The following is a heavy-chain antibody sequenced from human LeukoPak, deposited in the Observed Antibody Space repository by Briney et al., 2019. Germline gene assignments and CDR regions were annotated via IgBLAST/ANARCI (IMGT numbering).Heavy chain of an antibody. CDR3: AKDPQYGVSLDYFDY. V-gene: IGHV3-30*02. J-gene: IGHJ4*02. CDR1: GFTFSSYG. D-gene: IGHD4-17*01. CDR2: IRYDGSNK. Sequence: GGPLRLSCAASGFTFSSYGMHWVRQAPGKGLEWVAFIRYDGSNKYYADSVKGRFTISRDNSKNTLYLQMNSLRAEDTAVYYCAKDPQYGVSLDYFDYWGQGTLVTVSS.